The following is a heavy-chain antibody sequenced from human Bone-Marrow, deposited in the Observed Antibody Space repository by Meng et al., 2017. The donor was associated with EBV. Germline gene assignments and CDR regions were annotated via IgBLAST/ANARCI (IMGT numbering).Heavy chain of an antibody. CDR3: ARDLVRGVYNWFDP. CDR2: INPNRGGP. Sequence: QGHVVKAGADGQKPVAAGKVSLKGSGYTFTGHFMHWGRQAPGKWLEWMGRINPNRGGPNYEQKFPGRVTMTRDTSIRQAYMELGRLRSDDTAVYYCARDLVRGVYNWFDPWGQGTLVTVSS. D-gene: IGHD3-10*01. J-gene: IGHJ5*02. CDR1: GYTFTGHF. V-gene: IGHV1-2*06.